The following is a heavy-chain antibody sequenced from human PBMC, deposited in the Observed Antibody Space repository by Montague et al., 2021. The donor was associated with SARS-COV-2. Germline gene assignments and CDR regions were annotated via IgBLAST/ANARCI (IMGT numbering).Heavy chain of an antibody. D-gene: IGHD5-24*01. CDR2: IYYRGST. V-gene: IGHV4-59*01. CDR3: AREDRWNWFDP. J-gene: IGHJ5*02. CDR1: GGSINSSY. Sequence: SETLSLTCTVSGGSINSSYWSWIRLPPGKGLEWLGYIYYRGSTNSNPSLKTRVTISVDTSKNQFSLKLSSVTAADTAVYYCAREDRWNWFDPWGQGTLVIVSS.